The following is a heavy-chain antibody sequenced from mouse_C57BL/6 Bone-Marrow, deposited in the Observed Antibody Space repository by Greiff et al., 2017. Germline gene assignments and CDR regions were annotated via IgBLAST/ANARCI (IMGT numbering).Heavy chain of an antibody. CDR1: GFTFSSYA. D-gene: IGHD2-5*01. J-gene: IGHJ4*01. Sequence: EVQLVESGAGLVKPGGSLKLSCAASGFTFSSYAMSWVRQTPENRLEWVAYISSGGDYIYYADTVKGRFTISRDTARNTRYLQMSSLEAEDTAMYYCTTAYYSNDEAMDYWGQGTSVTVSS. V-gene: IGHV5-9-1*02. CDR3: TTAYYSNDEAMDY. CDR2: ISSGGDYI.